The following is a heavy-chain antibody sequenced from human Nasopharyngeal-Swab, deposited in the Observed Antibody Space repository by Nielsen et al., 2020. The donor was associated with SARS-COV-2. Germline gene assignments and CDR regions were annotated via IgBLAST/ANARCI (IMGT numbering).Heavy chain of an antibody. Sequence: WIRQPPGKGLEWVSIIHPGGVSAYADSVRGRFSISRDDFKNTLYLEMDSLRPEDTAVYYWATDKVRYDYALAYWGQGTLVTVSS. J-gene: IGHJ4*02. V-gene: IGHV3-53*01. CDR3: ATDKVRYDYALAY. D-gene: IGHD3-16*01. CDR2: IHPGGVS.